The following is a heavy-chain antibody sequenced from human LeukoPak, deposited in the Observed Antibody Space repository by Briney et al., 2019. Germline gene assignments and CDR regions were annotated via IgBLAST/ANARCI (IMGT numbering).Heavy chain of an antibody. J-gene: IGHJ4*02. CDR3: VRGTPTPGMDY. V-gene: IGHV7-4-1*02. Sequence: ASVKVSCKASGYTFTSYAMHWVRQAPGQGLEWMGNINTTTGNPRYAQDFTGRFVFSLDTPVSTAYLQITSLKADDTAAYYCVRGTPTPGMDYWGQGTQVTVSS. D-gene: IGHD3-10*01. CDR2: INTTTGNP. CDR1: GYTFTSYA.